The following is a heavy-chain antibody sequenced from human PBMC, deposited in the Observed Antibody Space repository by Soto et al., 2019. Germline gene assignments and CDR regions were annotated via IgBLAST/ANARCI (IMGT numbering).Heavy chain of an antibody. J-gene: IGHJ6*02. CDR2: ISAYNGNT. CDR3: ARDRYSSGWYPSDYYYYGMDV. CDR1: GYTCTIYG. V-gene: IGHV1-18*01. Sequence: ASVKVSCKASGYTCTIYGISCVLQSPLQWLEWMGCISAYNGNTNYAQKLQGRVTMTTDTSTSTAYMELRSLRSDDTAVYYCARDRYSSGWYPSDYYYYGMDVWGQGTTVTVSS. D-gene: IGHD6-19*01.